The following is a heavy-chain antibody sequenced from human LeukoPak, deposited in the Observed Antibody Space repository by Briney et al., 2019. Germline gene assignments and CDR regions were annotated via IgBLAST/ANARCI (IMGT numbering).Heavy chain of an antibody. CDR2: IKSKTDGGTT. CDR1: GFTFSNAW. Sequence: TGGSLRLSCAASGFTFSNAWMSWVRQAPGKGLEWVGRIKSKTDGGTTDYAAPVKGRFTISRDDSKNTLYLQMNSLKTEDTAVYYCTTRRINWNYGDYFDYWGQGTLVTVSS. J-gene: IGHJ4*02. D-gene: IGHD1-7*01. V-gene: IGHV3-15*01. CDR3: TTRRINWNYGDYFDY.